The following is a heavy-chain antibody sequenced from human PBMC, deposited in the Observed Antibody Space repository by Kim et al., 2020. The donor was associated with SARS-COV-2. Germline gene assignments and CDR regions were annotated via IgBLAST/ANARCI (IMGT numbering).Heavy chain of an antibody. V-gene: IGHV3-23*01. J-gene: IGHJ4*02. Sequence: AHSVTGRFTISRDNSKNTLYLQMNSLRAEDTAVYYCAKETTTVATPGIDYWGQGTPVTVSS. CDR3: AKETTTVATPGIDY. D-gene: IGHD4-17*01.